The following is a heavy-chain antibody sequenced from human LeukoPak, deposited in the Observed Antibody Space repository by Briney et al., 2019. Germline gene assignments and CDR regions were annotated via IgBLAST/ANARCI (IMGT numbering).Heavy chain of an antibody. J-gene: IGHJ4*02. D-gene: IGHD3-3*01. Sequence: PSETLSLTCTVSGGSISSYYWSWIRQPPGKGLEWIGYIYYSGSTNYNPSLKSRVTISVDTSKNQFSLKLSSVTAADTAVYYCARDRPGGYYDFWGQGTLVTVSS. CDR3: ARDRPGGYYDF. CDR1: GGSISSYY. CDR2: IYYSGST. V-gene: IGHV4-59*12.